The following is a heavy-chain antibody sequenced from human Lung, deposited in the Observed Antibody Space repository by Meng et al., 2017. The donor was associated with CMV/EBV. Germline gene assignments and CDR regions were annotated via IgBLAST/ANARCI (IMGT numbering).Heavy chain of an antibody. CDR2: TYYDGST. CDR1: GGPLDSGAYC. Sequence: CTVSGGPLDSGAYCWSWIRQHPGKGLEWIRYTYYDGSTHYNPSLRSRAAISVDTSKNQFSLRLNSVTAADTAVYYCARQAPDNWFDPWGQGALVTVSS. V-gene: IGHV4-31*03. J-gene: IGHJ5*01. CDR3: ARQAPDNWFDP.